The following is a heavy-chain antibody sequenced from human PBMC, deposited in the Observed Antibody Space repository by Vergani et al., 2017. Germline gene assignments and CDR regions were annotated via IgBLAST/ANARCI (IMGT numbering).Heavy chain of an antibody. CDR1: GASISGYY. D-gene: IGHD3-16*01. Sequence: QVQLQESGPGLVKPSETLSLTCTVSGASISGYYWSWIRQPPGKGLEWVGYIFYTGGTNYNPSLKSLVTLSVDTSKTQFSLMLSSLTAAYTAVYYCARGERLGPDYWGQGTLVTVSS. CDR3: ARGERLGPDY. V-gene: IGHV4-59*01. J-gene: IGHJ4*02. CDR2: IFYTGGT.